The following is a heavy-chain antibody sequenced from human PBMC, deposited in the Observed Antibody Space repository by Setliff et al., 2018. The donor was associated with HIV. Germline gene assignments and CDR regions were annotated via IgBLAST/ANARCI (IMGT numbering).Heavy chain of an antibody. V-gene: IGHV3-23*01. CDR3: ARDISYGSNWPDY. D-gene: IGHD6-19*01. Sequence: GGSLRLSCAASGFIFSSYAMTWVRQAPGKGLEWVSTIRGSGSGDTTHYADSVKGRFTISRDSSTLYLQMNSLRVEDTAVYYCARDISYGSNWPDYWGQGTLVTVSS. CDR2: IRGSGSGDTT. J-gene: IGHJ4*02. CDR1: GFIFSSYA.